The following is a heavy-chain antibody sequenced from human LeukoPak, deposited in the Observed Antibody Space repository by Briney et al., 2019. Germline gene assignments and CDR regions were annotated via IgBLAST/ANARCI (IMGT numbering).Heavy chain of an antibody. CDR3: AKDPYYDILTGYYMD. Sequence: PGGSLRLSCAASGFTFSSYAMSGVRRAPGKGLDWVPPISGSGGSTYYADSVKGRFTISRDNSKNTLYLQMNSLRAEDTAVYYCAKDPYYDILTGYYMDWGQGTLVTVSS. D-gene: IGHD3-9*01. CDR2: ISGSGGST. CDR1: GFTFSSYA. V-gene: IGHV3-23*01. J-gene: IGHJ4*02.